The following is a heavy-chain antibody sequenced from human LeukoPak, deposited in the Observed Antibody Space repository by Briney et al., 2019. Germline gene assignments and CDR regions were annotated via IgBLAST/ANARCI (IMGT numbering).Heavy chain of an antibody. D-gene: IGHD4-17*01. V-gene: IGHV3-21*06. J-gene: IGHJ6*02. Sequence: GGSLRLSCAASGFTFSSYSMNWVRQAPGKGLEWVSSISSSSRYIYYADSRKGRYTIARDNAKNSLYLQMNSLRAEDTAVYYCARDLRVTTSRSYYYYYGMDVWGQGTTVTVSS. CDR3: ARDLRVTTSRSYYYYYGMDV. CDR1: GFTFSSYS. CDR2: ISSSSRYI.